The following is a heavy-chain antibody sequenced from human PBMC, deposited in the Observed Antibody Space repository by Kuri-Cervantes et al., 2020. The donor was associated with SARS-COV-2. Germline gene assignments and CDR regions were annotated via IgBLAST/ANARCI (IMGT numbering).Heavy chain of an antibody. J-gene: IGHJ3*02. CDR2: IYYSGST. CDR1: GGSISSGDYY. V-gene: IGHV4-30-4*08. CDR3: ARELPQDAFDI. D-gene: IGHD4-23*01. Sequence: SETLSLTCTVSGGSISSGDYYWSWIRQPPGKGLEWIGYIYYSGSTYYNPSLKSRVTIPVDTSKNQFSLKLSSVTAADTAVYYCARELPQDAFDIWGQGTMVTVSS.